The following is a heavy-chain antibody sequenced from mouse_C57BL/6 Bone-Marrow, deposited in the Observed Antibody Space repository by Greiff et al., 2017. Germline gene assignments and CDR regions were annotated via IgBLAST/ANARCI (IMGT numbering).Heavy chain of an antibody. D-gene: IGHD1-1*01. CDR3: ASDIYYLGYFDV. V-gene: IGHV1-50*01. CDR1: GYTFTSYW. J-gene: IGHJ1*03. Sequence: QVQLQQPGAELVKPGASVKLSCKASGYTFTSYWMQWVKQRPGQGLEWIGEIDPSDSYTNYNQKFKGKATLTVDTSSSTAYMQLSSLTSEDSAVYYGASDIYYLGYFDVWGTGTTVTVSS. CDR2: IDPSDSYT.